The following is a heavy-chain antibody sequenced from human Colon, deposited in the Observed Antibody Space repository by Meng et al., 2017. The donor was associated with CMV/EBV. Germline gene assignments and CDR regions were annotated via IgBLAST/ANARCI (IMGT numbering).Heavy chain of an antibody. CDR3: ARVICGGDCYLDY. CDR1: KGTFTSYP. J-gene: IGHJ4*02. D-gene: IGHD2-21*02. V-gene: IGHV1-69*12. Sequence: QVPVEQSGAEVKKPGSSVKVSCKASKGTFTSYPISWVRQGPGQGFEWVGGIITISGTTDYAQKFQGRVAITADESTSTAYMKLSNLRSEDTAIYYCARVICGGDCYLDYWGRGTLVTVSS. CDR2: IITISGTT.